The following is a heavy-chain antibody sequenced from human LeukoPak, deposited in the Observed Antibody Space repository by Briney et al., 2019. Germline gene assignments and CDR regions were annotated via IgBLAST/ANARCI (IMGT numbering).Heavy chain of an antibody. Sequence: WASVKVSCKASGYPFTDYGIGWVRQAPGQGPEWMGLISAYNGNTNYAQKIQGRVTMTTDPSTSTVYMGLNSLRAEDTAVYYCARDGGYSRTDDAFDIWGQGTMVTVSS. CDR3: ARDGGYSRTDDAFDI. J-gene: IGHJ3*02. CDR2: ISAYNGNT. D-gene: IGHD3-16*01. V-gene: IGHV1-18*01. CDR1: GYPFTDYG.